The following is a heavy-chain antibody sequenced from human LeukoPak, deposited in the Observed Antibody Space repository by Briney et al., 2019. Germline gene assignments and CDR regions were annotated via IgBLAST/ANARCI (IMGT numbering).Heavy chain of an antibody. D-gene: IGHD6-19*01. J-gene: IGHJ5*02. CDR2: ISSSSSYI. CDR3: ARDGGIAVAGTVWFDP. V-gene: IGHV3-21*01. Sequence: GGSLRLSCAASGFTFSSYSMNWVRQAPGKGLEWVSSISSSSSYIYYAGSVKGRFTISRDNAKNSLYLQMNSLRAEDTAVYYCARDGGIAVAGTVWFDPWGQGTLVTVSS. CDR1: GFTFSSYS.